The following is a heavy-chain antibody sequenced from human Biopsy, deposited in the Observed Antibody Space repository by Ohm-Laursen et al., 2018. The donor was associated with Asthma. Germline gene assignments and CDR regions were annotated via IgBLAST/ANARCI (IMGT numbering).Heavy chain of an antibody. V-gene: IGHV1-69*01. Sequence: ESSVKVSCKAPGGTFSNFAISWVRQAPGQGLEWLGGIMTVFGTTNYAQKFQGRVTITADESTSTAYMEVTSLRSDDTAIYYCARCQVGYSSGWSLLLKKIYYSGMDVWGQGTAVTVSS. CDR1: GGTFSNFA. CDR2: IMTVFGTT. J-gene: IGHJ6*02. CDR3: ARCQVGYSSGWSLLLKKIYYSGMDV. D-gene: IGHD6-19*01.